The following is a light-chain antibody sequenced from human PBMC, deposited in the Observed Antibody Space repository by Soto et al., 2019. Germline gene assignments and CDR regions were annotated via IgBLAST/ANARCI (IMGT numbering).Light chain of an antibody. J-gene: IGKJ1*01. CDR3: QQYNNWPQT. CDR2: GVS. V-gene: IGKV3-15*01. Sequence: RVLTQSPVTLSLSAGERVTLSWRASQSVGTNLAWYQQKPGQAPSLLSYGVSTRATGIPTRFSGSGSGRQFTLTISSLKSEDFEVYYCQQYNNWPQTFGQGTKVDIK. CDR1: QSVGTN.